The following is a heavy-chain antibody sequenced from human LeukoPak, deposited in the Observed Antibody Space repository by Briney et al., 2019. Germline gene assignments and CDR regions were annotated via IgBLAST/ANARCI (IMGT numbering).Heavy chain of an antibody. V-gene: IGHV3-7*01. CDR2: IKRDGSEK. Sequence: PGGSLRLSCAASGFTFSSYWMSWVRQAPGKGLEWVANIKRDGSEKYYVDSVKGRFTISRDNAKNSLYLQMNSLRAEDTAVYYCARDFRITYYYGSGSYYLDYWGQGTLVTVSS. CDR1: GFTFSSYW. J-gene: IGHJ4*02. CDR3: ARDFRITYYYGSGSYYLDY. D-gene: IGHD3-10*01.